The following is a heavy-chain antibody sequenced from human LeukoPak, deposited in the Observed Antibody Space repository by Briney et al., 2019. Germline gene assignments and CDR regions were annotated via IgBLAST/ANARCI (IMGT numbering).Heavy chain of an antibody. D-gene: IGHD1-20*01. CDR1: GFTVSSNY. V-gene: IGHV3-53*01. CDR3: AKGGNWNYVAY. CDR2: LYASGSA. J-gene: IGHJ4*02. Sequence: GGSLRLSCAASGFTVSSNYMSWVRQAPGKGLEWVSVLYASGSAYYADSVKGRFTISRDNSKNTLYLQMNSLGAEDTAVYYCAKGGNWNYVAYWGQGTLVTVSS.